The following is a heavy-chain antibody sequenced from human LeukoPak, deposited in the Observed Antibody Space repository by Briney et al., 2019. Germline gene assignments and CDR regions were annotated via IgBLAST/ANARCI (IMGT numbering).Heavy chain of an antibody. D-gene: IGHD3-3*01. J-gene: IGHJ3*02. V-gene: IGHV3-23*01. CDR2: ISGSGGST. CDR3: AKVLVRYYDFWSGYYPRDAFDI. Sequence: PGGSLRLSCEASGFTFSGYAMNWVRQAPGKGLEWVSAISGSGGSTYYADSVKGRFTISRDNSKNTLYLQMNSLRAEDTAVCYCAKVLVRYYDFWSGYYPRDAFDIWGQGTMVTVSS. CDR1: GFTFSGYA.